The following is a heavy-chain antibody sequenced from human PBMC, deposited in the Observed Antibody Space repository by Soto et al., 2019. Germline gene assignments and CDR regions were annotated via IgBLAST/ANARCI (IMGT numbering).Heavy chain of an antibody. CDR3: TTDLEDYVWGSYRPQPR. CDR1: GFTFSSYA. D-gene: IGHD3-16*02. Sequence: GGSLRLSCAASGFTFSSYAMSWVRQAPGKGLEWVSAISGSGGSTYYADSVKGRFTISRDDSKNTLYLQMNSLKTEDTAVYYCTTDLEDYVWGSYRPQPRWGQGTLVTVSS. J-gene: IGHJ4*02. CDR2: ISGSGGST. V-gene: IGHV3-23*01.